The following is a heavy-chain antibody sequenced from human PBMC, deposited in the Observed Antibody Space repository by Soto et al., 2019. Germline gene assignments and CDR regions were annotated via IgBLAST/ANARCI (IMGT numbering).Heavy chain of an antibody. CDR3: ARLGLGGDPRVSYYYYYMDV. Sequence: GESLKISCKGSGYSFTSYWIGWVRQMPGKGLEWMGIIYPGDSDTRYSPSFQGQVTISADKSISTAYLQWSSLKASDTAMYYCARLGLGGDPRVSYYYYYMDVWGKGTTVTVSS. V-gene: IGHV5-51*01. CDR2: IYPGDSDT. D-gene: IGHD2-21*02. CDR1: GYSFTSYW. J-gene: IGHJ6*03.